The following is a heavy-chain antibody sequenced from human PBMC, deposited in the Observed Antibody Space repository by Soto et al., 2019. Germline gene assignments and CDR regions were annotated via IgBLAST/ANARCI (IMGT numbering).Heavy chain of an antibody. CDR2: INHSGNT. Sequence: PSETLSLTCTVYGGSFSTYYWSWIRQPPGKGLEWIGEINHSGNTNYNPSLMGRVTMSFDTSKNQFSLKLSSVTAADTAVYYCARLSRVVPAALYYYYYYMDVWGKGTTVTVSS. J-gene: IGHJ6*03. V-gene: IGHV4-34*01. CDR3: ARLSRVVPAALYYYYYYMDV. D-gene: IGHD2-2*01. CDR1: GGSFSTYY.